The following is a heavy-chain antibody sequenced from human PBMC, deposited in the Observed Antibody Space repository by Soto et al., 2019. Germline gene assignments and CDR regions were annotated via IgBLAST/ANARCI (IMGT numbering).Heavy chain of an antibody. V-gene: IGHV1-2*02. D-gene: IGHD3-10*01. CDR2: INPNSGGT. CDR3: ARFGIGGSGSYSGVDAFAI. CDR1: GYTFTGYY. J-gene: IGHJ3*02. Sequence: QVQLVQSGAEVKKPGASVKVSCKASGYTFTGYYMHWVRQAPGQGLEWMGWINPNSGGTNYAQKFQGRVTMTRDTSISTAYMELSRLRSDDTAVYYCARFGIGGSGSYSGVDAFAIWGQGTMVTVSS.